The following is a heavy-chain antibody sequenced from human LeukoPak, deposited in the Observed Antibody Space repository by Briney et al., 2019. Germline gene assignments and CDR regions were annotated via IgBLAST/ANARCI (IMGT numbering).Heavy chain of an antibody. D-gene: IGHD2/OR15-2a*01. CDR1: GFTFSSYG. J-gene: IGHJ6*03. Sequence: RGSLRLSCAASGFTFSSYGMHWVRQAPGKGLEWVAVIWYDGSNKYYADSVKGRFTISRDNSKNTLYLQMNSLRAEDMAVYYCAKDQNYYYYYMDVWGKGTTVTVSS. V-gene: IGHV3-33*06. CDR3: AKDQNYYYYYMDV. CDR2: IWYDGSNK.